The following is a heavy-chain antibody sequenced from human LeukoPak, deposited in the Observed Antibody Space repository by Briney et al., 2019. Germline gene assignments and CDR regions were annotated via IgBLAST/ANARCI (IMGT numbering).Heavy chain of an antibody. CDR1: GGSISTSSYY. V-gene: IGHV4-39*07. CDR2: IYYSGAT. Sequence: SETLSLTCTVSGGSISTSSYYWGWIRQPPGKGLEFIGSIYYSGATYYNPSLKSPVTISVDTSKNQFSLKLSSVTAADTAMYYCARDRGAVAGSGRTFDYWGQGTLVTVSS. D-gene: IGHD3-10*01. J-gene: IGHJ4*02. CDR3: ARDRGAVAGSGRTFDY.